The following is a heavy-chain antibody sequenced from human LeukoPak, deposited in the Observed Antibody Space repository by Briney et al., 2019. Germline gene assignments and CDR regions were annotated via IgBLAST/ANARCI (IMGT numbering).Heavy chain of an antibody. CDR1: GGTFSIYA. V-gene: IGHV1-69*05. Sequence: SVNVSCTASGGTFSIYAISWVRQAPGQGLEWMGGIIPIFGTANYAQKFQGRVTITTDESTSTAYMELSSLRSEDTAVYYCARDAHPHYYDSSGGNYYYYYYMDVWGKGTTVTVSS. CDR3: ARDAHPHYYDSSGGNYYYYYYMDV. CDR2: IIPIFGTA. D-gene: IGHD3-22*01. J-gene: IGHJ6*03.